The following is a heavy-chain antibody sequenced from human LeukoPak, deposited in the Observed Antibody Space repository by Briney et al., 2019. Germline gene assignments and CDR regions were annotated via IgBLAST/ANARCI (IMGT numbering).Heavy chain of an antibody. CDR3: ARDNSVGDYAWWFDP. CDR1: GYTFTSYG. D-gene: IGHD1-26*01. J-gene: IGHJ5*02. Sequence: ASVKVSCKASGYTFTSYGISWVRQAPGQGLEWRGWISAYNGNTNYAQKLQGRVTMTRDLSTSTDYMELSSLRSDDTAVYFCARDNSVGDYAWWFDPWGQGTLVTVSS. CDR2: ISAYNGNT. V-gene: IGHV1-18*01.